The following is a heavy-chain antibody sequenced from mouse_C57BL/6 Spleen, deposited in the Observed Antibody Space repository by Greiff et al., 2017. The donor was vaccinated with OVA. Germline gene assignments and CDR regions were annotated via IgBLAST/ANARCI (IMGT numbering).Heavy chain of an antibody. CDR3: ARGGYEWCAY. Sequence: VQLKQSGPELVKPGASVKISCKASGYSFTGYYMHWVKQSSEKSLEWIGEINPSTGGTSYNQKFKGKATLTVDKSSSTAYMQLKSLTSEDSAVYYGARGGYEWCAYGGKGTLVTVSA. CDR1: GYSFTGYY. CDR2: INPSTGGT. V-gene: IGHV1-43*01. D-gene: IGHD2-3*01. J-gene: IGHJ3*01.